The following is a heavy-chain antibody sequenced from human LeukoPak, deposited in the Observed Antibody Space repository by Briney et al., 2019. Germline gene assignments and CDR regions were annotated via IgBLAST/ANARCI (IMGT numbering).Heavy chain of an antibody. CDR1: GFTFSSYS. CDR3: ARGLLHIVVGGANWFDP. CDR2: ISSSSSYI. J-gene: IGHJ5*02. Sequence: GGSLRLSCAASGFTFSSYSMNWVRQAPGKGLEWVSSISSSSSYIYYADSVKGRFTISRDNAKNSLYLQMNSLRAEDTAVYYCARGLLHIVVGGANWFDPWGQGTLVTVSS. V-gene: IGHV3-21*01. D-gene: IGHD2-2*01.